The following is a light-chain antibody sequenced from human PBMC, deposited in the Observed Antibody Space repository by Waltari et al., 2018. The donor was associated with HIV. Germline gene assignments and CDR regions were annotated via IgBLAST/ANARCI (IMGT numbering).Light chain of an antibody. CDR3: KSYAGSSNPYV. CDR2: DVS. J-gene: IGLJ1*01. V-gene: IGLV2-8*01. CDR1: RSDVGGYNY. Sequence: QSALTQPPSASGSPGQSVTISCTGTRSDVGGYNYVSWYQQHPGKAPKLMLFDVSRRPSGVPDRSSGSKSGNTAFLTVSGLQAEDEADYYCKSYAGSSNPYVFGTGTKVTVL.